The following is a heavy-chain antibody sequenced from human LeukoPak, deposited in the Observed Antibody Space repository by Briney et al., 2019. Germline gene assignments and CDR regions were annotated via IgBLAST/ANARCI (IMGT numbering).Heavy chain of an antibody. CDR3: ARVLEITNYYYYMDV. Sequence: ASVKVSCKASGYTFTSYYMHWVRQAPEQGLEWMGIINPSGGSTSYAQKFQGRVTMTRDTSTSTAYMELRSLRSDDTAVYYCARVLEITNYYYYMDVWGKGTTVTVSS. J-gene: IGHJ6*03. V-gene: IGHV1-46*01. CDR2: INPSGGST. CDR1: GYTFTSYY. D-gene: IGHD1-1*01.